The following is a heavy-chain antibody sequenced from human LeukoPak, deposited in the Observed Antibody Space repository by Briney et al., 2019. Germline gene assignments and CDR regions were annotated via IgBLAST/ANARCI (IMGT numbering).Heavy chain of an antibody. CDR1: GFTFSNAW. V-gene: IGHV4-59*08. CDR3: ARTHPGIAAAEDAFDI. CDR2: IYYSGST. Sequence: GSLRLSCAASGFTFSNAWMSWVRQAPGKGLEWIGYIYYSGSTSYNPSLNSRVTISVDTSKNQFSLKLSSVTAADTAVYYCARTHPGIAAAEDAFDIWGQGTMVTVSS. D-gene: IGHD6-13*01. J-gene: IGHJ3*02.